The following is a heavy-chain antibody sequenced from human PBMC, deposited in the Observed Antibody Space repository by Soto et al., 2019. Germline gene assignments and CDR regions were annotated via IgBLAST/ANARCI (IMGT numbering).Heavy chain of an antibody. CDR2: IYYSGST. V-gene: IGHV4-59*01. J-gene: IGHJ4*02. CDR1: GGSISSYY. D-gene: IGHD3-10*01. Sequence: PSETLSLTCTVSGGSISSYYWSWIRQPPGKGLEWIGYIYYSGSTNYNPSLKSRVTISVDTSKNQFSLKLSSVTAADTAVYYCAREIDGSGVDYWGQGTLVTVSS. CDR3: AREIDGSGVDY.